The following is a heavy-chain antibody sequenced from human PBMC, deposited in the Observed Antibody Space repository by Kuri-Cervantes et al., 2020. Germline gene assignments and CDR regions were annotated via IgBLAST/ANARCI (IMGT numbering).Heavy chain of an antibody. Sequence: LRLSCTVSGGSISSGSYYWSWIRQPAGKGLEWIGRIYTSGSTNYNPSLKSRVTISVDTSKNQFSLKLSSVTAADTAVHYCARDLGDCSGGSCYYYYGMDVWGQGTTVTVSS. CDR2: IYTSGST. D-gene: IGHD2-15*01. V-gene: IGHV4-61*02. CDR3: ARDLGDCSGGSCYYYYGMDV. J-gene: IGHJ6*02. CDR1: GGSISSGSYY.